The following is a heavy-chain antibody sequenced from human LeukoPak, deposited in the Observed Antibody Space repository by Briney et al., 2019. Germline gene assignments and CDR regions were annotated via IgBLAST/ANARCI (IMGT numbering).Heavy chain of an antibody. CDR3: ARDAGYSSGWTPRMDY. J-gene: IGHJ4*02. V-gene: IGHV4-59*01. CDR2: IYYSGST. D-gene: IGHD6-19*01. CDR1: GGSISSYY. Sequence: SETLSLTCTVSGGSISSYYWSWIRQPPGKGLEWIGYIYYSGSTNYNPSLKSRVTISVDTSKNQFSLKLSSVTAADTAVYYCARDAGYSSGWTPRMDYWGQGTLVTVSS.